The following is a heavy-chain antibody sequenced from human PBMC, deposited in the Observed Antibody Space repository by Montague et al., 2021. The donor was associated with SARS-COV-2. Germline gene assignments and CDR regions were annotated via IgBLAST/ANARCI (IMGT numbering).Heavy chain of an antibody. J-gene: IGHJ6*02. CDR3: ARPGRAPFHYAMDV. D-gene: IGHD2/OR15-2a*01. Sequence: SETLSLTRTVSGGSVSSGSYYWSWIRQPPGKRLEWIGYINYSGSTNYNPSLKSRVTISVDMSRNQFSLKLRSVTAADTAIYYCARPGRAPFHYAMDVWGQGTTVTVSS. V-gene: IGHV4-61*01. CDR1: GGSVSSGSYY. CDR2: INYSGST.